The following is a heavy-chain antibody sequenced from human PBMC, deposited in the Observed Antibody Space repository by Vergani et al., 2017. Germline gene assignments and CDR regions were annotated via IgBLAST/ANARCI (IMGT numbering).Heavy chain of an antibody. J-gene: IGHJ6*02. CDR1: GFTFSSYW. V-gene: IGHV3-66*01. CDR2: IYSGGST. CDR3: ARDNSLNGMDV. D-gene: IGHD2-21*01. Sequence: EVQLVESGGGLVQPGGSLRLSCAASGFTFSSYWMSWVRQAPGKGLEWVSVIYSGGSTYYADSVKGRFTISRDNSKNTLYLQMNSLRAEDTAVYYCARDNSLNGMDVWGQGTTVTVSS.